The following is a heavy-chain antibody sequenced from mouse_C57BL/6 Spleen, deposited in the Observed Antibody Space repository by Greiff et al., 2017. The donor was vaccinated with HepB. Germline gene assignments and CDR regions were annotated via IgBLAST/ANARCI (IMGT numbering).Heavy chain of an antibody. V-gene: IGHV1-55*01. D-gene: IGHD3-2*02. CDR2: IYPGSGST. CDR3: ARSDSSGLAWFAY. CDR1: GYTFTSYW. J-gene: IGHJ3*01. Sequence: QVQLQQPGAELVKPGASVKMSCKASGYTFTSYWITWVKQRPGQGLEWIGDIYPGSGSTNYNEKFKSKATLTVDTSSSTAYMQLSSRTSEDSAVYYCARSDSSGLAWFAYWGQGTLVTVSA.